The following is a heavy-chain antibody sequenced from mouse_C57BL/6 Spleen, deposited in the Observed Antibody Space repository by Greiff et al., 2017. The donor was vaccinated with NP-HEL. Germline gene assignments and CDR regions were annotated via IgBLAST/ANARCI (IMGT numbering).Heavy chain of an antibody. J-gene: IGHJ4*01. Sequence: VQLQQSGAELVRPGASVKLSCTASGFNIKDYYMHWVKQRPEQGLEWIGRIDPEDGDTEYAPKFQGKATMTADTSSNTAYLQLSSLTSEDTAVYYCTTGGLIYYYGSRASDYWGQGTSVTVSS. D-gene: IGHD1-1*01. CDR2: IDPEDGDT. CDR3: TTGGLIYYYGSRASDY. V-gene: IGHV14-1*01. CDR1: GFNIKDYY.